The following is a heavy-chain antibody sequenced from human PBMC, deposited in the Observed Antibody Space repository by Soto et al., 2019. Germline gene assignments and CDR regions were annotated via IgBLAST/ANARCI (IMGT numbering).Heavy chain of an antibody. J-gene: IGHJ6*02. D-gene: IGHD2-2*01. CDR1: GGSISSGGYY. Sequence: QVQLQESGPGLVKPSQTLSLTCTVSGGSISSGGYYWSWIRQHPGKGLEWIGYIYYSGSTDYNPSLKSRVTITVDTSQNQFSLKLSSVTAADTAVYYCARVRPAAYLIYYYYGMDVWGQGTTVTVSS. V-gene: IGHV4-31*03. CDR2: IYYSGST. CDR3: ARVRPAAYLIYYYYGMDV.